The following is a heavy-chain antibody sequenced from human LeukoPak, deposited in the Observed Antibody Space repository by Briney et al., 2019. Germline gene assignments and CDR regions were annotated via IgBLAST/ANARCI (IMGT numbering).Heavy chain of an antibody. V-gene: IGHV4-59*08. CDR2: IYYSGIT. J-gene: IGHJ4*02. D-gene: IGHD4-17*01. Sequence: SETLSLTCTVSGGSISSYYWNWIRQPPGKGLEWIGYIYYSGITNYNPSLKSRVTISLDTSKNQFSLKLSSVTAADTAVYYCANSIDFDYGDYYFDYWGQGALVTISS. CDR3: ANSIDFDYGDYYFDY. CDR1: GGSISSYY.